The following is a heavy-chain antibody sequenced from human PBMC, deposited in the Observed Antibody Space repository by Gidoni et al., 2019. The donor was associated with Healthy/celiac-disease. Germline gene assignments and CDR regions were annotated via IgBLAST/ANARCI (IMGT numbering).Heavy chain of an antibody. V-gene: IGHV4-4*07. CDR1: GGTISSYD. J-gene: IGHJ3*02. D-gene: IGHD3-10*01. Sequence: QVQLQEPGPGLVKPSETRSLTCTVAGGTISSYDWSWIRQPAGKGLEWIGRISTSGSTNYNPSLKSRVTMSVDTSKNQFSLKLSSVTAADTAVYYCARGGELLLWFGEMIHDAFDIWGQGTMVTVSS. CDR2: ISTSGST. CDR3: ARGGELLLWFGEMIHDAFDI.